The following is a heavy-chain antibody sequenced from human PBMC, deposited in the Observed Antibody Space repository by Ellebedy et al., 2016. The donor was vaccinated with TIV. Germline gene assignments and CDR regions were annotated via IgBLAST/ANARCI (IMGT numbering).Heavy chain of an antibody. Sequence: GGSLRLXXAASGFTFSSYGMHWVRQAPGKGLEWVAVIWYDGSNKYYADSVKGRFTISRDNSKNTLYLQMNSLRAEDTAVYYCATVDSGSPTPFDYWGQGTLVTVSS. CDR3: ATVDSGSPTPFDY. J-gene: IGHJ4*02. D-gene: IGHD1-26*01. CDR2: IWYDGSNK. CDR1: GFTFSSYG. V-gene: IGHV3-33*01.